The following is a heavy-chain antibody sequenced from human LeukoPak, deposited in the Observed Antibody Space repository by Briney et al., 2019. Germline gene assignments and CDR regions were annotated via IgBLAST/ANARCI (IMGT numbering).Heavy chain of an antibody. D-gene: IGHD5-24*01. CDR1: GGSISSYY. CDR3: ARDRSRDGYNPFFDY. CDR2: IYTSGST. Sequence: SETLSLTCTVSGGSISSYYWSWLRQPAGKGLEWIGRIYTSGSTNYNPSLKSRVTISVDTSKNQFSLKLSSVTAADTAVYYCARDRSRDGYNPFFDYWGQGTLVTVSS. V-gene: IGHV4-4*07. J-gene: IGHJ4*02.